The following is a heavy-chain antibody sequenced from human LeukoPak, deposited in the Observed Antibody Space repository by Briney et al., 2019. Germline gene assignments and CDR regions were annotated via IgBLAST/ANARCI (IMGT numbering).Heavy chain of an antibody. D-gene: IGHD3-10*01. CDR1: GGSISSSNW. V-gene: IGHV4-4*02. CDR2: IYHSGST. CDR3: TKVGLSGLFDY. Sequence: SGTLSLTCAVSGGSISSSNWWSWVRQPPGKGLEWIGEIYHSGSTNYNPSPKSRVTISVDTSRSQFSLKLNSVTAADTAVYYCTKVGLSGLFDYWGQGALVTVSS. J-gene: IGHJ4*02.